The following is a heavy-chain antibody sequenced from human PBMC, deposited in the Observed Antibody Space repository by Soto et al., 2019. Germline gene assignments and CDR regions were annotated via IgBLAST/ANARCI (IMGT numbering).Heavy chain of an antibody. D-gene: IGHD2-15*01. CDR2: IYHSVSI. J-gene: IGHJ4*02. V-gene: IGHV4-30-2*01. Sequence: SETLSLTCAVSGGSISSGGYSWSWIRQPPGKGLEWIGYIYHSVSIYYNPSLKSRVTISVDRSKNQFSLKLSSVTAADTAVYYCARGPPLLYWGQGTLVTVSS. CDR3: ARGPPLLY. CDR1: GGSISSGGYS.